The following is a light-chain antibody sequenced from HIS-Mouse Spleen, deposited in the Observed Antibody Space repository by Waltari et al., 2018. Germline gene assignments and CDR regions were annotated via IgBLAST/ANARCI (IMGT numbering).Light chain of an antibody. CDR2: EVS. Sequence: QSALTQPPSASGSPGQSVTISCTGTSSDVGGYNYVSWYQQHPGKAPQLMIYEVSKRPAGVPDGFSGSKSGNSASLTVSGLQAEDEADYYCSSYAGSNNLGVFGGGTKLTVL. CDR3: SSYAGSNNLGV. CDR1: SSDVGGYNY. V-gene: IGLV2-8*01. J-gene: IGLJ2*01.